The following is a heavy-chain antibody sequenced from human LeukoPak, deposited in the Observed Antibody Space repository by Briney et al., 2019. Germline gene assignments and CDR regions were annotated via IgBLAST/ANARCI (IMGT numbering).Heavy chain of an antibody. J-gene: IGHJ5*02. Sequence: SGTLSLTCAVSGGSLSSRNWWSWVRPPPGKGLEWIGEFYHSGSTNYNPSLKSRLAISLDTSKNQFSLMLSSVIAADTAVYYCAGLGYCGNDNCYPTAWGPGTLVTVAS. D-gene: IGHD2-2*01. V-gene: IGHV4-4*02. CDR3: AGLGYCGNDNCYPTA. CDR1: GGSLSSRNW. CDR2: FYHSGST.